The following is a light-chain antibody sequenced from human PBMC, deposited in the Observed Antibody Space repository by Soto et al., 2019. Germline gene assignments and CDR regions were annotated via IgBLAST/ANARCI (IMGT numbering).Light chain of an antibody. J-gene: IGKJ4*01. Sequence: DIQMTQSPSTLSASVGDRVTITCRASQTRRTWLAWYQQKPGKAPKLLIYDVSILQSGVPSRFSGSGSGTEFTLTISSLQPDDFATYYCQQYNGYPLTFGGGTKVDFK. V-gene: IGKV1-5*01. CDR3: QQYNGYPLT. CDR1: QTRRTW. CDR2: DVS.